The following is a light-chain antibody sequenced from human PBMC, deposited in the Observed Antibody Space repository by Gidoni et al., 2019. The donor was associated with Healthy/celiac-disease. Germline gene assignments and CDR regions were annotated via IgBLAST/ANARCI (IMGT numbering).Light chain of an antibody. J-gene: IGKJ1*01. CDR2: AAS. CDR1: QSISSY. CDR3: QQSYSTPFT. V-gene: IGKV1-39*01. Sequence: DIKMTQSPSSLSASVGDRVTITCRASQSISSYLNWYQQKPGKAPKLLIYAASSLQSGVPSRFSGRGSGTDFTLPISSLQPEDFAPYYCQQSYSTPFTFGQGTKLEIK.